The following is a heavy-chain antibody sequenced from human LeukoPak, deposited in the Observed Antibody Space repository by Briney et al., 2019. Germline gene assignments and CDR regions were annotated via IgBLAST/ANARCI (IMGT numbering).Heavy chain of an antibody. CDR1: GESFSGYY. CDR3: ARGGFEVPSGSYSDY. V-gene: IGHV4-34*01. Sequence: PSETLSLTCAVYGESFSGYYWTWIRQSPGKGLEWIGEINHSGSTNYNPSLESRVTISVDTSKNQFSLKLTSVTAADTAVYYCARGGFEVPSGSYSDYWGQGTPVTVSS. CDR2: INHSGST. D-gene: IGHD3-10*01. J-gene: IGHJ4*02.